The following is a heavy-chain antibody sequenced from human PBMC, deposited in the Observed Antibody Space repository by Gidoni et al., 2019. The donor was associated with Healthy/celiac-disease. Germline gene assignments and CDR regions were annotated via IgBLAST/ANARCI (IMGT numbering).Heavy chain of an antibody. CDR1: GYSISSGYY. CDR3: ARDRQDGSGSYYVLPDAFDI. V-gene: IGHV4-38-2*02. CDR2: IYHSGST. D-gene: IGHD3-10*01. Sequence: QVQLQESGPGLVKPSETLSLTCAVSGYSISSGYYWGWIRQPPGKGLEWIGSIYHSGSTYYNPSLKSRVTISVDTSKNQFSLKLSSVTAADTAVYYCARDRQDGSGSYYVLPDAFDIWGQGTMVTVSS. J-gene: IGHJ3*02.